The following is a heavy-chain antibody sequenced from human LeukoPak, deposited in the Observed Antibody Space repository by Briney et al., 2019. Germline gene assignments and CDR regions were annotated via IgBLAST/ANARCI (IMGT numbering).Heavy chain of an antibody. Sequence: GGSLRLSCAASGFTSSSYAMSWVRQAPGKGLEWVSAISGSGGSTYYADSVKGRFTISRDNSKNTLYLQMNSLRAEDTAVYYCAEDRMGPNWFDPWGQGTLVTVSS. D-gene: IGHD2-8*01. CDR2: ISGSGGST. CDR3: AEDRMGPNWFDP. J-gene: IGHJ5*02. CDR1: GFTSSSYA. V-gene: IGHV3-23*01.